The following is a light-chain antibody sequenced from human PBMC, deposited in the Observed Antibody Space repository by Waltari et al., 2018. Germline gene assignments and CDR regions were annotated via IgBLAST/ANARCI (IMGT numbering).Light chain of an antibody. V-gene: IGKV3-11*01. J-gene: IGKJ2*01. CDR1: QRVRSY. CDR3: QQRRNWPPYT. CDR2: DAS. Sequence: VFPHSPSTLSLSPWAGAPLSFRASQRVRSYLALYHQEPTKAPRLLIYDASNRATGIPARFSGSGSGTEFTLTISSLEPEDFAVYYCQQRRNWPPYTFGQGTKLEIK.